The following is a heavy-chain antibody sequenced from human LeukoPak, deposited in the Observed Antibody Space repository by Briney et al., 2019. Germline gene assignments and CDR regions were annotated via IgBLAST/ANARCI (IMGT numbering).Heavy chain of an antibody. J-gene: IGHJ4*02. CDR1: GFTFNSPSW. CDR2: INADGSRK. Sequence: AGGSLRLSCAVSGFTFNSPSWMSWVRQAPGKGLEWVANINADGSRKYYVDSVKGRFTISKDNAKKSLYLEMNSLTAEDTAVYYCARSERWGQGTLVTVSS. CDR3: ARSER. V-gene: IGHV3-7*01.